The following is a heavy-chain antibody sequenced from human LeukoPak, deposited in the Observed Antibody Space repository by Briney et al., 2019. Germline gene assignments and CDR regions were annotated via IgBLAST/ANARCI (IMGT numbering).Heavy chain of an antibody. CDR3: ARSRGTRPNWFDP. D-gene: IGHD3-16*01. Sequence: SETLSLTCTVSSGSIGGSDYYWCWIRQPPGKGLEWIGSINYGGNTYYASSLKSRVTISVDTSKKDFSLRLSSVTAADTAVYYCARSRGTRPNWFDPWGQGTLVTVSS. CDR1: SGSIGGSDYY. CDR2: INYGGNT. V-gene: IGHV4-39*02. J-gene: IGHJ5*02.